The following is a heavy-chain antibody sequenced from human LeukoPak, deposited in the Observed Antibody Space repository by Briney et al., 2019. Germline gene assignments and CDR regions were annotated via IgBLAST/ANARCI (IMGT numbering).Heavy chain of an antibody. CDR2: MKVDGTDI. CDR1: GFTFTNDF. CDR3: ARALRTHYYGSGSTLPF. V-gene: IGHV3-7*01. Sequence: GGSLRLSCAASGFTFTNDFMTWVRQAPGKGLEWVANMKVDGTDIHYVDSVKGRFTISSDNARNSLFLQMDSLRAEDTAVYYCARALRTHYYGSGSTLPFWGQGTLVTVSS. J-gene: IGHJ4*02. D-gene: IGHD3-10*01.